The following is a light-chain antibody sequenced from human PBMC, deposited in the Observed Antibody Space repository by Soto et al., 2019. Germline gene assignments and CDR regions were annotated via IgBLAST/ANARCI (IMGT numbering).Light chain of an antibody. Sequence: EIVLTQSPGTLSLSPGERATLSCRASQSVRSNYLGWYQQRPGQAPRLLIYAASSRATGIPDRFSGRGSGTDFTLTITRLEPEDFAVYYCQQYGSSPRTCGQGTKVEIK. CDR1: QSVRSNY. CDR2: AAS. CDR3: QQYGSSPRT. V-gene: IGKV3-20*01. J-gene: IGKJ1*01.